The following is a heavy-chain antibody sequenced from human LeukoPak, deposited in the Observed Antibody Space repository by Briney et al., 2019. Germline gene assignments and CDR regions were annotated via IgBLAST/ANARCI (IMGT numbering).Heavy chain of an antibody. V-gene: IGHV1-46*01. Sequence: GASVTVSCTASGYTFTNFYMHWVRQAPGQGLEWMGLIHPSDGDTKYAQEFQDRVTMTRDTSTSTVYMEPSSLRFEDTAVYYCATYTQSGAQGISDYWGQGTLVTVSS. J-gene: IGHJ4*02. D-gene: IGHD3-10*01. CDR1: GYTFTNFY. CDR3: ATYTQSGAQGISDY. CDR2: IHPSDGDT.